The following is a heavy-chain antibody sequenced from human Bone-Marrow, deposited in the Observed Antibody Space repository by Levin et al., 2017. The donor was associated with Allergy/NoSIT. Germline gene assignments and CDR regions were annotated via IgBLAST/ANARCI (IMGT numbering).Heavy chain of an antibody. Sequence: PGGSLRLSCAASGFIFSTSGMHWVRQAPGKGLEWVAVISSDGTTQYHSDSVKGRFTVSRDNSKNTLYLQMSSLIAEDTAVYYCATDGRTGYYSRDWRQGTLVTVSS. CDR1: GFIFSTSG. CDR3: ATDGRTGYYSRD. CDR2: ISSDGTTQ. V-gene: IGHV3-30*03. J-gene: IGHJ4*02. D-gene: IGHD2-21*01.